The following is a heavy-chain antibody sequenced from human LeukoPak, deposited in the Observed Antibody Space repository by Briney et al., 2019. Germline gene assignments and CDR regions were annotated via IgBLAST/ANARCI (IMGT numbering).Heavy chain of an antibody. CDR3: ARHDYYGSLNWFDP. CDR2: IYYSGTT. D-gene: IGHD3-10*01. Sequence: SETLSFTGAGYGGSVSCYYWSWLRQPPGKRLVWMVSIYYSGTTYYNPSLKRRVTISLDTPKDQFSLTLSSVTAADTAVYYCARHDYYGSLNWFDPWGQGSLVTVSS. CDR1: GGSVSCYY. V-gene: IGHV4-34*01. J-gene: IGHJ5*02.